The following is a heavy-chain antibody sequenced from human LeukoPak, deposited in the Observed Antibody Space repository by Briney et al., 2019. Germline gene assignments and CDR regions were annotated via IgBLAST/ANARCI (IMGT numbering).Heavy chain of an antibody. Sequence: SVKVSCKASGGTFSSYTISWVRQAPGQGLEWMGRIIPILGIANYAQKFQGRVTITADKSTSTAYMELSSLRSEDTAVYYCARVPPVGWVVVPAANDDYWGQGTLVTVSS. D-gene: IGHD2-2*01. CDR3: ARVPPVGWVVVPAANDDY. CDR1: GGTFSSYT. J-gene: IGHJ4*02. V-gene: IGHV1-69*02. CDR2: IIPILGIA.